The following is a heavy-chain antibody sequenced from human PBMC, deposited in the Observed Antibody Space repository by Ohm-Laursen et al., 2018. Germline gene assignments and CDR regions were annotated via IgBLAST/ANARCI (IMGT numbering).Heavy chain of an antibody. CDR1: GFTFSDYY. D-gene: IGHD5-24*01. CDR2: ISSSGSTI. CDR3: ARVSRGTLQSP. V-gene: IGHV3-11*01. Sequence: SLRLPCTAPGFTFSDYYMSWIRQAPGKGLEWVSYISSSGSTIYYADSVKGRFTISRDNAKNSLYLQMNSLRAEDTAVYYCARVSRGTLQSPWGQGTLVTVSS. J-gene: IGHJ5*02.